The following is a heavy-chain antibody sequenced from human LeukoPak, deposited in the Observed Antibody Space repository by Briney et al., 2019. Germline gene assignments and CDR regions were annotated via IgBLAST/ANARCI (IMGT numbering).Heavy chain of an antibody. CDR2: INHSGST. CDR1: GGSFSGYY. J-gene: IGHJ4*02. CDR3: ARVVGYCSSTSCYFDY. V-gene: IGHV4-34*01. D-gene: IGHD2-2*01. Sequence: PSETLSLTCAVYGGSFSGYYWSWIRQPPGKGLEWIGEINHSGSTNYNPSLKSRVTISVDTSKNQFSLKLSSVTAAGTAVYYCARVVGYCSSTSCYFDYWGQGTLVTVSS.